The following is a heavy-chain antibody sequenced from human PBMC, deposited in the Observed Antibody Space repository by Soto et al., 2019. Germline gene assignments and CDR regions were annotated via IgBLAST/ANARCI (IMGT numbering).Heavy chain of an antibody. Sequence: ASVKVSCKASGYTFTSYGISWVRQAPGQGLEWMGWISAYNGNTNYAQKLQGRVTMTTDTSTSTAYMELRSLRSDDTAVYYCAKGYCSSTSCPFDYWGQGTLVTVSS. V-gene: IGHV1-18*01. CDR2: ISAYNGNT. D-gene: IGHD2-2*01. CDR3: AKGYCSSTSCPFDY. J-gene: IGHJ4*02. CDR1: GYTFTSYG.